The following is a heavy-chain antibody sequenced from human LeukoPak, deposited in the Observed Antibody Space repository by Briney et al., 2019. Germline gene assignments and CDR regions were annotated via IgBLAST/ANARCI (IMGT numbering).Heavy chain of an antibody. CDR2: IYYSGST. CDR1: GGSISSSSYY. V-gene: IGHV4-39*01. CDR3: ARLDLSIT. Sequence: SETLSLTCTVSGGSISSSSYYWGWIRQPPGKGLEWIGSIYYSGSTYYNPSLKSRVTISVDTSKNQFSLKLSSVTAADTAVYYCARLDLSITWGQGTLVTVSS. J-gene: IGHJ5*02.